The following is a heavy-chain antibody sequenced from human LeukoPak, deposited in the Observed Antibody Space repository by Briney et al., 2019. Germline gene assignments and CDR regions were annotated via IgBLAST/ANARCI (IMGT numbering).Heavy chain of an antibody. CDR1: GYTFSSYG. CDR3: ARDQYDSVWGSYRPYFDF. V-gene: IGHV1-18*04. CDR2: ISPYTGDT. J-gene: IGHJ4*02. Sequence: ASVKVSCKASGYTFSSYGISWVRQAPGQGLEWMGSISPYTGDTKYAERLQDRVIMTTDTSTRTAYMELRSLTSDDTAVFYCARDQYDSVWGSYRPYFDFWGQGTLVTISS. D-gene: IGHD3-16*02.